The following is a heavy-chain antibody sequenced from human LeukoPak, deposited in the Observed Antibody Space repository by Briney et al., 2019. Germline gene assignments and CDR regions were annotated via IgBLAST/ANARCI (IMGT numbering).Heavy chain of an antibody. CDR1: GFTFSSYS. CDR2: ISSSSSYI. CDR3: AREGTYYYDSSGCYYNWFDP. V-gene: IGHV3-21*01. J-gene: IGHJ5*02. D-gene: IGHD3-22*01. Sequence: GSLRLSCAASGFTFSSYSMNWVRQAPGKGLEWVSSISSSSSYIYYADSVKGRFTISRDNAKNSLYLQMNSLRAEDTAVYYCAREGTYYYDSSGCYYNWFDPWGQGTLVTVSS.